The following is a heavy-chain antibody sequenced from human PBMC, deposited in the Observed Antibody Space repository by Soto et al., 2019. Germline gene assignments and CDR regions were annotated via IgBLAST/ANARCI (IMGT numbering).Heavy chain of an antibody. J-gene: IGHJ4*02. Sequence: GASVKVSCKASGGTFSSYAISWVRQAPGQGLEWMGGIIPIFGTANYAQKFQGRVTITADESTSTAYMELSSLRSEDTAVYYCARSIPSYGDYDYFDYWGQGTLVTVSS. CDR2: IIPIFGTA. V-gene: IGHV1-69*13. CDR3: ARSIPSYGDYDYFDY. D-gene: IGHD4-17*01. CDR1: GGTFSSYA.